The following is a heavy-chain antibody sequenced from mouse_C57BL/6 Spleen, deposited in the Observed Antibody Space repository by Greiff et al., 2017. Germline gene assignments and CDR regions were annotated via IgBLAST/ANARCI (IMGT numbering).Heavy chain of an antibody. J-gene: IGHJ3*01. CDR2: IDPETGGT. CDR3: TRSYDYDAWFAY. CDR1: GYTFTDYE. D-gene: IGHD2-4*01. V-gene: IGHV1-15*01. Sequence: QVQLQQSGAELVRPGASVTLSCKASGYTFTDYEMHWVKQTPVHGLEWIGAIDPETGGTAYNQKFKGKAILTADKASSTAYMELRSLTSEDSAVYDCTRSYDYDAWFAYWGQGTLVTVSA.